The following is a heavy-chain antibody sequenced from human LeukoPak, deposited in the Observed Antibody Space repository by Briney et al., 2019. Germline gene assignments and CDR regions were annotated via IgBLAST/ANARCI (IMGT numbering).Heavy chain of an antibody. CDR1: GGTFSSYA. Sequence: SVKVSCKASGGTFSSYAISWVRQAPGQGLQWMGGIIPIFDTANYAQKFQGRVTITADKSTSTAYMELSSLRSEDTAVYYCARGDTWIEAPFDIWGQGTMVTVSS. D-gene: IGHD1-1*01. V-gene: IGHV1-69*06. CDR3: ARGDTWIEAPFDI. CDR2: IIPIFDTA. J-gene: IGHJ3*02.